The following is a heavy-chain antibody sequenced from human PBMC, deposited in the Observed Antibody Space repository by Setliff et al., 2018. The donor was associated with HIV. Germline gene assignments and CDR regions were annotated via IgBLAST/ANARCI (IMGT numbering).Heavy chain of an antibody. J-gene: IGHJ4*02. CDR3: ARQRGLRGYYGSNSLYYFDS. V-gene: IGHV4-34*01. Sequence: PSETLSLTCAVCGESFSGHHYNWIRQPPGKGLEWIGEFNHGRSTNNNPSLKSRVTISVDSSKNQFSLKLSSVTAADTAVYYCARQRGLRGYYGSNSLYYFDSWGQGTLVTVSS. D-gene: IGHD3-10*01. CDR1: GESFSGHH. CDR2: FNHGRST.